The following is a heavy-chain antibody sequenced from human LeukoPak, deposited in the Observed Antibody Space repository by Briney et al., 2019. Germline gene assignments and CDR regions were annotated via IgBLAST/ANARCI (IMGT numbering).Heavy chain of an antibody. Sequence: SGRSLRLSCAASGFTFGTYGMHWVRQAPGKGLEWVAVISYDGSNKYYTDSVKGRFTISRDNSKNTLYLQMNSLRAEDTAVYYCAKGSGIAAVGYFDYWGQGTLVTVSS. V-gene: IGHV3-30*18. CDR2: ISYDGSNK. D-gene: IGHD6-13*01. CDR3: AKGSGIAAVGYFDY. J-gene: IGHJ4*02. CDR1: GFTFGTYG.